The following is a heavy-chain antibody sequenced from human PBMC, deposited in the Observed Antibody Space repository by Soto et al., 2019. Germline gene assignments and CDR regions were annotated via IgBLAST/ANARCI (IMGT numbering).Heavy chain of an antibody. CDR1: GFTFSSYA. CDR3: AKDESRRNRRYFDL. D-gene: IGHD4-4*01. J-gene: IGHJ2*01. Sequence: EVQLLESGGGLVQPGGSLSLSCAASGFTFSSYAMYWVRQAPGKGLEWVSVISGSGGSTYYADSVKGRFTISRDNSKSTLYLQMNSLRAEDTAVYYCAKDESRRNRRYFDLWGRGTLVTVSS. CDR2: ISGSGGST. V-gene: IGHV3-23*01.